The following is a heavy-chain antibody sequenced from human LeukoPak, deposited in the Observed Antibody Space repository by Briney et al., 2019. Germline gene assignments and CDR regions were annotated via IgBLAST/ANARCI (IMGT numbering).Heavy chain of an antibody. Sequence: VASVKVSCKASGGTFSSYAISWVRQAPGQGLEWMGGIIPIFGTANYAQKFQGRVTITADKSTSTAYMELSSLRSEDTAVYYCARGGSGSYYNVHYYYYYMDVWGKGITVTVSS. CDR3: ARGGSGSYYNVHYYYYYMDV. D-gene: IGHD3-10*01. CDR1: GGTFSSYA. V-gene: IGHV1-69*06. J-gene: IGHJ6*03. CDR2: IIPIFGTA.